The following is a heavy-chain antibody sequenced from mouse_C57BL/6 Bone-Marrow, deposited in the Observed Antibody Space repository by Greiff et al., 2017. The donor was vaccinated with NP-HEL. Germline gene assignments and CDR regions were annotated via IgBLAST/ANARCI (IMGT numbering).Heavy chain of an antibody. J-gene: IGHJ4*01. CDR1: GYSITSGYY. Sequence: VQLKESGPGLVKPSQSLSLTCSVTGYSITSGYYWNWIRQFPGNKLEWMGYISYDGSNNYNPSLKNRISITRDTSKNQFFLKLNSVTTEDTATYYCVGDAMDYWGQGTSVTVSS. CDR3: VGDAMDY. V-gene: IGHV3-6*01. CDR2: ISYDGSN.